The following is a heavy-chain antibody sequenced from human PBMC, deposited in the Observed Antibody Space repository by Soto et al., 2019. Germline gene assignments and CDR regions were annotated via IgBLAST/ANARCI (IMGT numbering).Heavy chain of an antibody. CDR3: TTDSYSSMVEVRFDY. V-gene: IGHV3-15*07. D-gene: IGHD3-10*01. J-gene: IGHJ4*01. CDR1: GFVFSNAW. Sequence: EVQLVESGGGLVEPGGSLRLSCAGSGFVFSNAWINWVRHVPGKGLEWVGRIKSRALGGTTDFAAPVRGRFAITGDDSRNVAYMQMNSLHTEDTAVYYCTTDSYSSMVEVRFDYWGHGTLVTVSS. CDR2: IKSRALGGTT.